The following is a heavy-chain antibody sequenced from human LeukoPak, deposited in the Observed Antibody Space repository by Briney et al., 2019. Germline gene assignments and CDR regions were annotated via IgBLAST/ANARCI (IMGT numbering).Heavy chain of an antibody. J-gene: IGHJ4*02. CDR3: ARDWGHYDFWGGYT. CDR2: ISYDGSNK. V-gene: IGHV3-30*04. D-gene: IGHD3-3*01. Sequence: PGGSLRLSCAASGFTFSSYAMHWVRQAPGKGLEWVAVISYDGSNKYYADSVKGRFTISRDNSKNTLYLQMNSLRAEDTAVYYCARDWGHYDFWGGYTWGQGTLVTVSS. CDR1: GFTFSSYA.